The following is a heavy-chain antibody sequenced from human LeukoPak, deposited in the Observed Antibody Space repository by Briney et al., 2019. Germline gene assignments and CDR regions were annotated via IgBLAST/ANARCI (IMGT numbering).Heavy chain of an antibody. Sequence: TLCLSCTGSGVAMSNYYGSWSRQPARKGLEWIWRIYDSETANYNPSLKSRVILSVDTSKSQVSLRLTSVTAADTAVYYCARGGELVENLYYYGVDVWGQGTTVTVSS. CDR3: ARGGELVENLYYYGVDV. J-gene: IGHJ6*02. V-gene: IGHV4-4*07. CDR1: GVAMSNYY. D-gene: IGHD1-14*01. CDR2: IYDSETA.